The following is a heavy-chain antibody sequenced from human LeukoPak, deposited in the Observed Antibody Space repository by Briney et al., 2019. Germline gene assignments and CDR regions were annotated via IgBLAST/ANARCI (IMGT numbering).Heavy chain of an antibody. Sequence: PGGSLRLSCAASGFTFSSYSMNWVRQAPGKGPEWVSIISSGSSAIFSADALKGRFTISRDDAKNLLYLDMNSLRAEDTAVYYCARGHTAVTRHFDFWGQGTLVTVSS. D-gene: IGHD4-17*01. V-gene: IGHV3-21*01. CDR3: ARGHTAVTRHFDF. J-gene: IGHJ4*02. CDR1: GFTFSSYS. CDR2: ISSGSSAI.